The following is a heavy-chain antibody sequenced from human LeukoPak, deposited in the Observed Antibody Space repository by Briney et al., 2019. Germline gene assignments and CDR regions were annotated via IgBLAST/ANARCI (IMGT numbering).Heavy chain of an antibody. J-gene: IGHJ4*02. D-gene: IGHD2-21*02. CDR1: GFTFSRVW. V-gene: IGHV4-34*01. Sequence: GSLRLSCAASGFTFSRVWMSWVRQPPGKGLEWIGEINHSGSTNYNPSLKSRVTISVDTSKNQFALDLRSVTAADTAVYYCTRDIGDFVSDFWGQGTLVTVSS. CDR2: INHSGST. CDR3: TRDIGDFVSDF.